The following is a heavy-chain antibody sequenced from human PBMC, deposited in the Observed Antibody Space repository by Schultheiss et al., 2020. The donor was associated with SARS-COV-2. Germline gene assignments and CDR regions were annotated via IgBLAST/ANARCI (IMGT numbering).Heavy chain of an antibody. J-gene: IGHJ4*02. Sequence: SQTLSLTCTVSGGSISSGAYYWSWIRQHPGKGLEWIGYIYYSGSTYYNPSLKSRVTISVDTSKNQFSLKLSSVTAADTAVYYCASGRRIAVAGTRFDYWGQGTLVTVSS. CDR3: ASGRRIAVAGTRFDY. CDR1: GGSISSGAYY. CDR2: IYYSGST. D-gene: IGHD6-19*01. V-gene: IGHV4-31*03.